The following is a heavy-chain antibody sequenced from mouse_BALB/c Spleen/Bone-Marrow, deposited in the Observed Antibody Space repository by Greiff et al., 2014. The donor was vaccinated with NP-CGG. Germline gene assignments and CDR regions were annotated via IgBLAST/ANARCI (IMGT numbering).Heavy chain of an antibody. CDR2: VWSGGST. D-gene: IGHD2-1*01. CDR3: ARNGYGKGGAMDY. V-gene: IGHV2-2*02. Sequence: VQLVESGPGLVQPSQSLSITCTDSGFSLTSYGVHWVRQSPGKGLEWLGVVWSGGSTDYNAAFISRLSISKDNSKSQVFFEMNSLQANASAIYYCARNGYGKGGAMDYWGQGTPVTVSS. J-gene: IGHJ4*01. CDR1: GFSLTSYG.